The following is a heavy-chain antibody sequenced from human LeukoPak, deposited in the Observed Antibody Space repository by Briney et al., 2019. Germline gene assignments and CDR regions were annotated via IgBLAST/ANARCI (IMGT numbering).Heavy chain of an antibody. Sequence: PGGSLRLSCAASGFTFSSYGMNWVRQAPGKGLEWVSSISTSSSYIYYADSMKGRFAISRDNAKNTLYLQMNSLRAEDTAVYYCAKRGWVRGANDAFDIWGQGTMVTVSS. CDR1: GFTFSSYG. D-gene: IGHD3-10*01. V-gene: IGHV3-21*04. J-gene: IGHJ3*02. CDR2: ISTSSSYI. CDR3: AKRGWVRGANDAFDI.